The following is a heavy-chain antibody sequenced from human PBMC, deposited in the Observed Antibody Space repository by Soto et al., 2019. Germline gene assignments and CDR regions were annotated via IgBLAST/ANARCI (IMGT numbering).Heavy chain of an antibody. D-gene: IGHD3-22*01. J-gene: IGHJ6*02. CDR1: GGSISSGDYY. V-gene: IGHV4-30-4*01. CDR2: IYYSGST. Sequence: SETLSLTCTVSGGSISSGDYYWSWIRQPPGKGLEWIGYIYYSGSTYYNPSLKSRVTISVDTSKNQFSLKLSSVTAADTAVYYCARGAYTRARLFDYYYYGMDVWGQGTTVTVSS. CDR3: ARGAYTRARLFDYYYYGMDV.